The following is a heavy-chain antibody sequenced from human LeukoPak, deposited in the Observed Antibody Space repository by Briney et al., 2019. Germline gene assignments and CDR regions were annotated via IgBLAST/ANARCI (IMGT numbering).Heavy chain of an antibody. CDR2: TYSGGST. CDR1: GFTVSSNY. V-gene: IGHV3-53*01. CDR3: ARVLNWGLDWFDP. J-gene: IGHJ5*02. Sequence: GGSLRLSCAASGFTVSSNYMSWVRQAPGKGLEWVSVTYSGGSTYYADSVKGRFTISRDNSKNTLYLQMNSLRAEDTAVYYCARVLNWGLDWFDPWGQGTLVTVSS. D-gene: IGHD7-27*01.